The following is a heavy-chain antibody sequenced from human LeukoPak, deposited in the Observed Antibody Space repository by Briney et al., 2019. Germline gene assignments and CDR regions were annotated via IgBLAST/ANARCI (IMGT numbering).Heavy chain of an antibody. J-gene: IGHJ4*02. CDR1: GYTFTGYY. D-gene: IGHD3-22*01. Sequence: ASVKVSCKASGYTFTGYYMHWVRQAPGQGLEWMGWINPNSGGTNYAQKFQGRVTMTRDTSISTAYMELSRLRSDDTAVYYCARGLIMDYYDSSGMGYWGQGTLVTVSS. CDR3: ARGLIMDYYDSSGMGY. V-gene: IGHV1-2*02. CDR2: INPNSGGT.